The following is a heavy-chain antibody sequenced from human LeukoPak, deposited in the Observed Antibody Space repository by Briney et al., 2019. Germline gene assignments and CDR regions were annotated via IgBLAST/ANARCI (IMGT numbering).Heavy chain of an antibody. CDR3: ARDQGYGSGGYSFDY. V-gene: IGHV1-2*02. CDR2: ISPNSGGT. D-gene: IGHD3-10*01. Sequence: ASVKVSCKASGYTFTGYYMHWVRQAPGQGLEWMGWISPNSGGTNYTQNFQGRVTITRDTSITTAYMELSRLTSDDTALYYCARDQGYGSGGYSFDYWGQGTRVTVSS. CDR1: GYTFTGYY. J-gene: IGHJ4*02.